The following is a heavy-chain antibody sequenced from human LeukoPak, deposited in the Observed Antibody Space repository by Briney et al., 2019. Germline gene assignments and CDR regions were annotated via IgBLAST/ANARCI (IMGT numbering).Heavy chain of an antibody. V-gene: IGHV4-59*01. CDR1: GGSISRYY. CDR3: ARRFREFDYYYYYYMDV. J-gene: IGHJ6*03. D-gene: IGHD3-10*01. CDR2: IYYSGST. Sequence: AETLSLTCTVSGGSISRYYWSWIRQPPGKGLEWIGYIYYSGSTNYNPSLKSRVTISVDTSKNQFSLKLSSVTAADTAVYYCARRFREFDYYYYYYMDVWGKGTTVTVSS.